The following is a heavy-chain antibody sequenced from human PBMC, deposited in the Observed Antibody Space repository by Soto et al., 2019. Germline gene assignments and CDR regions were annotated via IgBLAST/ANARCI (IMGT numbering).Heavy chain of an antibody. CDR3: ARERAARAPRHDYGLDV. D-gene: IGHD6-6*01. CDR1: EFTFGTYP. CDR2: ISGSGGST. Sequence: EVHLLESGGGLVQTGGSLRLSCEASEFTFGTYPMSWVRQAPGRGLGWVSAISGSGGSTFYADSVKGRFTISRDKSKNTVHVLMTSLRAEDTAGYCCARERAARAPRHDYGLDVWGEGTAVTVSS. V-gene: IGHV3-23*01. J-gene: IGHJ6*04.